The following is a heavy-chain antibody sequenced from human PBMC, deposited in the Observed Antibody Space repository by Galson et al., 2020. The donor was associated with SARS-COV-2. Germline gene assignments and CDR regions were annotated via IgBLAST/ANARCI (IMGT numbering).Heavy chain of an antibody. Sequence: GESLKISCKASGYTFTSYGISWVRQAPGQGLEWMGWISAYNGNTNSAQKLQGRVTMTTDTSTSTAYMELRSLRSDDTAVYYCARGHSPAYDFWSGYYSYYYYYMDVWGKGTTVTVSS. CDR1: GYTFTSYG. CDR2: ISAYNGNT. J-gene: IGHJ6*03. D-gene: IGHD3-3*01. CDR3: ARGHSPAYDFWSGYYSYYYYYMDV. V-gene: IGHV1-18*04.